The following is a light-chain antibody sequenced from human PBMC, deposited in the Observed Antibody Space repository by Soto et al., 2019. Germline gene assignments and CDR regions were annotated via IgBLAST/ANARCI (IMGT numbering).Light chain of an antibody. CDR2: EGG. CDR1: SRDIGGYNL. V-gene: IGLV2-23*03. CDR3: CPYAGFSSVV. Sequence: QSVLTQPASVSGSPGQSITISCTGTSRDIGGYNLVSWYQQHPGKAPKLIIYEGGKRPSGISNRFSASKSANTASLTISGLQAEDEADYYCCPYAGFSSVVFGTGTKVTVL. J-gene: IGLJ1*01.